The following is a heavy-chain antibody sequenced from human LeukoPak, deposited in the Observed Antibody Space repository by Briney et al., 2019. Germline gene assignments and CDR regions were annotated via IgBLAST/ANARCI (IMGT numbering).Heavy chain of an antibody. CDR3: ARDVRYYDFWSGYYRTSNWFDP. CDR2: IYSSGST. Sequence: SETLSLTCTVSGGSISSYYWSWIRQPPGKGLEWIGYIYSSGSTNYNPSLKSRVTISVDTSKNQFSLKLSSVTAADTAVYYCARDVRYYDFWSGYYRTSNWFDPWGQGTLVTVSS. V-gene: IGHV4-59*01. CDR1: GGSISSYY. D-gene: IGHD3-3*01. J-gene: IGHJ5*02.